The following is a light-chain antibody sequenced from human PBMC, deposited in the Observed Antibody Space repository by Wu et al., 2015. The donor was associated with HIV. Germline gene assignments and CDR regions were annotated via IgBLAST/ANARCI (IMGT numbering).Light chain of an antibody. V-gene: IGKV3-11*01. CDR1: QSVSRF. CDR2: DTS. Sequence: EIVLTQSPDTLSASPGERATLSCRASQSVSRFLAWYQHKPGQAPRVLIYDTSNRAAGIPTRFSGSGFGTDFTLTISSLEPEDFAVYYCHQRTTWPRTFG. J-gene: IGKJ1*01. CDR3: HQRTTWPRT.